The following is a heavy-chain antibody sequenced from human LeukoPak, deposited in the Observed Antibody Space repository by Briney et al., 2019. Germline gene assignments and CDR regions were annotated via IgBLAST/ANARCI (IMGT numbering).Heavy chain of an antibody. Sequence: PGESLKISCKGSGYSFTSYWIGWVRQMPGKGLEWMGTIYPGGSDARYSPSLQGQVTISADKSISTAYLQWSSLKASDTAIYYCARDYTRSSPFDYWGQGTLVTVSS. V-gene: IGHV5-51*01. D-gene: IGHD2-2*02. CDR1: GYSFTSYW. CDR3: ARDYTRSSPFDY. J-gene: IGHJ4*02. CDR2: IYPGGSDA.